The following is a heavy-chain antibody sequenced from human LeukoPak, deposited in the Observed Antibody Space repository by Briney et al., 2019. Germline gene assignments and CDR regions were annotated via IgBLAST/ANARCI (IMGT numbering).Heavy chain of an antibody. D-gene: IGHD3-22*01. J-gene: IGHJ4*02. CDR1: GGSFSGYY. V-gene: IGHV4-34*01. CDR2: INHSGST. CDR3: ARALDYYDSSGYANYFDY. Sequence: PSETLSLTCAVYGGSFSGYYWSWIRQPPGKGLEWIGEINHSGSTNYNPSLKSRVTISVDTSKNQFSLKLSSVTAADTAVYYCARALDYYDSSGYANYFDYWGQGTLVTVSS.